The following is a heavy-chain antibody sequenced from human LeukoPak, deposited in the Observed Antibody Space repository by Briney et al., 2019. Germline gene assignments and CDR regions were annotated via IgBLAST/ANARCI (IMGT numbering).Heavy chain of an antibody. CDR2: ISSSSSYI. CDR3: ASNRGGDIVATIFY. Sequence: GGSLRLSCAASGFTFSSYSMNWVRQAPGKGLEWVSSISSSSSYIYYADSVKGRFTISRDNAKNSLYLQMNSLRAEDTAVYYCASNRGGDIVATIFYWGQGTLVTVSS. V-gene: IGHV3-21*01. D-gene: IGHD5-12*01. J-gene: IGHJ4*02. CDR1: GFTFSSYS.